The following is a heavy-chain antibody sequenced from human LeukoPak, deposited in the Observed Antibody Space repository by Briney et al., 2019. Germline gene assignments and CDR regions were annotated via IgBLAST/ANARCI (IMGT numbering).Heavy chain of an antibody. D-gene: IGHD3-10*01. J-gene: IGHJ4*02. CDR2: ISYAGSKK. CDR1: GFTVRSHG. Sequence: PGGSLRLSCAASGFTVRSHGMHWVRQAPGKGLEWAAVISYAGSKKDYADSVKGRFTISRDSSKNTVYLQMNSLRTEDTAFYYCARDLSGSYSVDYWGQGTLVTVSS. CDR3: ARDLSGSYSVDY. V-gene: IGHV3-30-3*01.